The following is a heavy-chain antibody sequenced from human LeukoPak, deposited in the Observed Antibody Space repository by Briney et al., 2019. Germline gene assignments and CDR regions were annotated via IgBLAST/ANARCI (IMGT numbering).Heavy chain of an antibody. D-gene: IGHD6-6*01. J-gene: IGHJ4*02. V-gene: IGHV4-4*02. CDR2: IYHSWTS. CDR1: GGSLSSNNW. CDR3: ARDVGSSSIIGDS. Sequence: SGTLSLTCAVSGGSLSSNNWWNWLRQPPGKGLEWIGEIYHSWTSNYNPSLKSRVTISVDKSKNQFSLELISVTAGDTAVYYCARDVGSSSIIGDSWGQGTLVTVSS.